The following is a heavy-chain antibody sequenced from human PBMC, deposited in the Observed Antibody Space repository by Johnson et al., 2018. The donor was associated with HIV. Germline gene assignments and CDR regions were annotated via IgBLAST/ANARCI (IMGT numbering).Heavy chain of an antibody. D-gene: IGHD3-22*01. CDR2: IYSGVST. V-gene: IGHV3-66*01. J-gene: IGHJ3*02. Sequence: VQLVESGGGVVRPGGSLRVSCAASGFTFDDYGMSWVRQAPGKRLAWVSGIYSGVSTYYADAVKGRFTISRDNSKNTLYIQMNSLRAEDTAVYYCSRAGRFTMIQGAFDIWGQGTMVTVSS. CDR1: GFTFDDYG. CDR3: SRAGRFTMIQGAFDI.